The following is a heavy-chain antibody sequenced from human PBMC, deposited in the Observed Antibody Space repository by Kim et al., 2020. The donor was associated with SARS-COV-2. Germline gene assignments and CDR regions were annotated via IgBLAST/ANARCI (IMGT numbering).Heavy chain of an antibody. CDR3: ARIRGIGTTRSQSYRYYMDV. V-gene: IGHV2-70*11. D-gene: IGHD1-7*01. CDR1: GFSLSTRGMC. J-gene: IGHJ6*03. CDR2: IDWDDDK. Sequence: SGPTLVNPTQTLTLTCTFSGFSLSTRGMCVTWIRQPPGKALEWLARIDWDDDKYYNTSLKTRLTISKDTSKNQVVLTMTNMDPVDTATYYCARIRGIGTTRSQSYRYYMDVWGKGTTFTVSS.